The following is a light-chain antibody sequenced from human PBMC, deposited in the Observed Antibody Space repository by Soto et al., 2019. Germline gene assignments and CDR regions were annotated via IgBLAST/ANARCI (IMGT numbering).Light chain of an antibody. V-gene: IGKV1-9*01. CDR2: AAS. J-gene: IGKJ4*01. CDR1: QGISSY. Sequence: QVTQPPSSLSASVGDRVTITCRTSQGISSYLAWYQQKPGKAPTLLIYAASTMQSGVPSRFSGSGFGTDFTLTISSLQAEDFASYYCQQLRSYPSTFGGGTKVDIK. CDR3: QQLRSYPST.